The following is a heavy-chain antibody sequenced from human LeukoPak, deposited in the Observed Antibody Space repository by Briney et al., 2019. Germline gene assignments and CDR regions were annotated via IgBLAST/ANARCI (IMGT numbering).Heavy chain of an antibody. D-gene: IGHD4-17*01. CDR1: GYTFTSYG. V-gene: IGHV1-18*01. CDR2: ISAYNGNT. J-gene: IGHJ3*02. CDR3: ARDQGPTGHDAFDI. Sequence: ASVKISCKASGYTFTSYGISWVRQAPGQGLEWMGWISAYNGNTNYAQKLQGRVTMTTDTSTSTAYMELRSLRSDDTAVYYCARDQGPTGHDAFDIWGQGTMVTVSS.